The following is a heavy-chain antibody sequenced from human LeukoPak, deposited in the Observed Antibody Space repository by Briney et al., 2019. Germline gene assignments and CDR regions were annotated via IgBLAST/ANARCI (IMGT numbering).Heavy chain of an antibody. CDR1: GYTFTGYY. V-gene: IGHV1-2*02. CDR3: AREALITMIVVVRGNWFDP. Sequence: ASVKVSCKASGYTFTGYYMHWVRQAPGQGLEWMGWINPNSGGTNYAQKFQGRVTMTRDTFISTAYMELSRLRSDDTAVYYCAREALITMIVVVRGNWFDPWGQGTLVTVSS. CDR2: INPNSGGT. D-gene: IGHD3-22*01. J-gene: IGHJ5*02.